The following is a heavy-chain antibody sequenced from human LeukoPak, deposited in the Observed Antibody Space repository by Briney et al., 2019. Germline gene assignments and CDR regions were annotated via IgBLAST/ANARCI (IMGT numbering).Heavy chain of an antibody. V-gene: IGHV1-2*02. CDR1: GYTFTGYY. Sequence: ASVKVSCKASGYTFTGYYMHWVRQAPGQGLEWMGWINPNSGGTNYAQKFQGRVTMTRDTSISTAYMELSRLRSDDTAVYYCATVDQYYYDSSGYSRYWGQGTLLTVSS. CDR3: ATVDQYYYDSSGYSRY. D-gene: IGHD3-22*01. CDR2: INPNSGGT. J-gene: IGHJ4*02.